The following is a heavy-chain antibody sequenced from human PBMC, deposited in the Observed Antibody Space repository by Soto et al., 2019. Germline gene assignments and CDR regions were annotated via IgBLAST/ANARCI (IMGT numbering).Heavy chain of an antibody. CDR1: GFTVKNYQ. J-gene: IGHJ6*02. CDR3: ARDQSNTGYYGLDV. V-gene: IGHV3-53*01. CDR2: IYSGGGT. Sequence: PGGSLSLSCAASGFTVKNYQMNWVRQAPGKGLEWVSVIYSGGGTYYLDSVKGRFTTIRDTSKNTVYLQLNSLRADDTAMYYCARDQSNTGYYGLDVGGQGTTVTVS.